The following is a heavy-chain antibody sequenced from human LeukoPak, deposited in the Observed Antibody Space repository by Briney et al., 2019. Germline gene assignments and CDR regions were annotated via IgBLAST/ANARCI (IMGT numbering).Heavy chain of an antibody. V-gene: IGHV1-2*02. CDR2: INPNSGGT. J-gene: IGHJ5*02. CDR1: GYTFTGYY. Sequence: ASVKVSCKASGYTFTGYYMHWVRQAPGQGLEWMGWINPNSGGTNYAQKFQGRVTMTRDTSISTAYMELSRLRSDDTAVYYCARVAAAGTLRFDPWGQGALVTVSS. D-gene: IGHD6-13*01. CDR3: ARVAAAGTLRFDP.